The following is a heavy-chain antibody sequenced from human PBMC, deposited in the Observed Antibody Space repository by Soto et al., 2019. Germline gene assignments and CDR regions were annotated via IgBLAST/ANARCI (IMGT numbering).Heavy chain of an antibody. J-gene: IGHJ4*02. CDR2: ISDDGSSK. CDR3: AKDRWGDFGDLNLPGY. CDR1: GFTFSSFG. V-gene: IGHV3-30*18. D-gene: IGHD4-17*01. Sequence: QVLLVESGGGVVQPGRSLRISCAVSGFTFSSFGMHWVRQAPGKGLEWVAVISDDGSSKHYADSLKGRFTISRDNSNNTLYLQMDSLGPEDTAVYYCAKDRWGDFGDLNLPGYGGQGTLVTVSS.